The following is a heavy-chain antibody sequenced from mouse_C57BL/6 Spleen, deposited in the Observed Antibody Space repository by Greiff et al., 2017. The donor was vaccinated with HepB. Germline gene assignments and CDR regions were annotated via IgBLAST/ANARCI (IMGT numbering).Heavy chain of an antibody. Sequence: EVKLMESGGDLVKPGGSLKLSCAASGFTFSSYGMSWVRQTPDKRLEWVATISSGGSYTYYPDSVKGRFTISRDNAKNTLYLQMSSLKSEDTAMYDCARQSRGGGFDYWGQGTTLTVSS. J-gene: IGHJ2*01. D-gene: IGHD1-1*01. CDR1: GFTFSSYG. CDR3: ARQSRGGGFDY. CDR2: ISSGGSYT. V-gene: IGHV5-6*01.